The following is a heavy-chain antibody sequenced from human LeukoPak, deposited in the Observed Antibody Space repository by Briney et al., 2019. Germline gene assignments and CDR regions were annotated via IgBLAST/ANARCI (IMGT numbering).Heavy chain of an antibody. V-gene: IGHV3-7*01. CDR1: GFVFSNYY. Sequence: PGGSLRLSCEASGFVFSNYYMSWLRQAPGKGLEWLGNIKYYGSDNYYVDSVKRRFTISRDNAKPSLYLQMSSLRAEETVVYCTRDEGATVATYRFDFWGQGTLVSVSS. D-gene: IGHD4-23*01. CDR3: TRDEGATVATYRFDF. CDR2: IKYYGSDN. J-gene: IGHJ4*02.